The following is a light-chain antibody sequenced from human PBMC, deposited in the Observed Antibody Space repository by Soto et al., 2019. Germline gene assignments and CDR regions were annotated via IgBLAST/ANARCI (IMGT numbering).Light chain of an antibody. CDR2: YHS. V-gene: IGLV3-21*04. J-gene: IGLJ2*01. CDR3: QVWDSSSDHLV. CDR1: DIGSKG. Sequence: SYELTQPPSVSMAPGKTAKITCGGADIGSKGVHWYQQKPGQAPVLVIYYHSDRPSGIPERFSGSNFGNTATLTISRVEAGDEADYYCQVWDSSSDHLVFGGGTKVTVL.